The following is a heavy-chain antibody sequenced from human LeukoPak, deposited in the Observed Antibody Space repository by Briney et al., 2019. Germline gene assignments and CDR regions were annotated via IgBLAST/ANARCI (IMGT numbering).Heavy chain of an antibody. V-gene: IGHV1-69*13. Sequence: GASVKVSCKASGGTFSSYGFSWVRQAPGQGLEWMGGIIPIFGTANYAQKFQGRVTITADESTSTAYMELSSLRSEDTAVYYCARDSPTVAAFHYGMDVWGQGTTVTVSS. CDR1: GGTFSSYG. CDR3: ARDSPTVAAFHYGMDV. D-gene: IGHD4-23*01. J-gene: IGHJ6*02. CDR2: IIPIFGTA.